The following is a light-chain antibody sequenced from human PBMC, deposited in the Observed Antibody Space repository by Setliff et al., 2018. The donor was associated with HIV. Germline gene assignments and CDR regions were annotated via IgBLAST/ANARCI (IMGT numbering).Light chain of an antibody. CDR2: EVS. CDR3: SSYAITNTLP. Sequence: QSALTQPASVSGSPGQSITISCTGTSSDIGGYSHVSWYQQHPGNVPKLIIYEVSNRPSGVSNRFSGSKSGNTASLTISGLQAEDEADYYCSSYAITNTLPFGTGTKVTVL. CDR1: SSDIGGYSH. V-gene: IGLV2-14*01. J-gene: IGLJ1*01.